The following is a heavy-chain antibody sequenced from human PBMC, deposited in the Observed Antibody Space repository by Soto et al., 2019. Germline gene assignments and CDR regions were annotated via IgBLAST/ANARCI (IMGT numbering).Heavy chain of an antibody. J-gene: IGHJ4*02. CDR2: ISYDGSNK. D-gene: IGHD3-16*02. CDR1: GFTFSSYG. CDR3: AKISYDYIWGSYRTQYYFDY. Sequence: GRSLRLSCAASGFTFSSYGMHWVRQAPGKGLEWVAVISYDGSNKYYADSVKGRFTISRDNSKNTLYLQMNSLRAEDTAVYYCAKISYDYIWGSYRTQYYFDYWGQGTLVTVSS. V-gene: IGHV3-30*18.